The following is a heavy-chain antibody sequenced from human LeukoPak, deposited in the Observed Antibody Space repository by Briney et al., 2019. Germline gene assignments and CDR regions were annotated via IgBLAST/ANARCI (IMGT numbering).Heavy chain of an antibody. V-gene: IGHV3-66*02. D-gene: IGHD4-23*01. Sequence: GGSLGLSCAASGFTVSSNYMSWVRQAPGKGLEWVSVIYSGGSTYYADSVKGRFTISRDNSKNTLYLQMNSLRAEDTAVYYCARDPTVVTGGGYFDYWGQGTLVTVSS. CDR2: IYSGGST. CDR1: GFTVSSNY. CDR3: ARDPTVVTGGGYFDY. J-gene: IGHJ4*02.